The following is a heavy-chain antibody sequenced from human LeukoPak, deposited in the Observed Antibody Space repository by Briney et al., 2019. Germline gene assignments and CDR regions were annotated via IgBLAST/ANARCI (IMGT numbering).Heavy chain of an antibody. CDR2: ISYRGNT. CDR3: VREHDWGDFDH. Sequence: PSETLSLTCTVSGGSISSYYWSWIRQPPGKELEWIGYISYRGNTNYNPSLKSRVTVSADTSKNQFSLKLSSVTAADTAAYYCVREHDWGDFDHWGQGTLVTVSS. V-gene: IGHV4-59*01. J-gene: IGHJ4*02. D-gene: IGHD3-9*01. CDR1: GGSISSYY.